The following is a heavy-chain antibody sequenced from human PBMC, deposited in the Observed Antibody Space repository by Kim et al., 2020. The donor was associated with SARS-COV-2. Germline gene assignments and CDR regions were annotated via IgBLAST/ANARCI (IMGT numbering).Heavy chain of an antibody. D-gene: IGHD3-9*01. V-gene: IGHV4-39*01. CDR3: ARHQTASFDWLLYRDAFDI. CDR1: GGSISSSSYY. J-gene: IGHJ3*02. Sequence: SETLSLTCTVSGGSISSSSYYWGWIRQPPGKGLEWIGSIYYSGSTYYNPSLKSRVTISVDTSKNQFSLKLSSVTAADTAVYYCARHQTASFDWLLYRDAFDIWGQGTMVTVSS. CDR2: IYYSGST.